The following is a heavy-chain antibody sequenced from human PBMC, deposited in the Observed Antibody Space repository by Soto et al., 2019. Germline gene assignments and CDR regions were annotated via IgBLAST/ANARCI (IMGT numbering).Heavy chain of an antibody. Sequence: HSETLSLTCAVYGGSFSGYYWSWIRQPPGKGLEWIGEINHSGSTNYNPSLKSRVTMSVDTSKNQFSLKLSSVTAADTAVYYCARGRWDFDYWGQGTLVTVSS. J-gene: IGHJ4*02. CDR1: GGSFSGYY. V-gene: IGHV4-34*01. CDR3: ARGRWDFDY. CDR2: INHSGST.